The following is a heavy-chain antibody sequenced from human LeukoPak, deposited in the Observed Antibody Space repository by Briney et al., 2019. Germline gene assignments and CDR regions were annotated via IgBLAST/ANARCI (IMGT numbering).Heavy chain of an antibody. D-gene: IGHD1-26*01. V-gene: IGHV3-30-3*01. CDR2: ISYDGSNK. J-gene: IGHJ3*02. Sequence: GRSLRLSCAASGFTFSSYTIHWVRQAPGKGLEWVAIISYDGSNKYYADSVKGRFTISRDNSKNTLYLQMNSLRAEDTAVYYCARDRRVGATWSVGAFDIWGQGTTVTVSS. CDR3: ARDRRVGATWSVGAFDI. CDR1: GFTFSSYT.